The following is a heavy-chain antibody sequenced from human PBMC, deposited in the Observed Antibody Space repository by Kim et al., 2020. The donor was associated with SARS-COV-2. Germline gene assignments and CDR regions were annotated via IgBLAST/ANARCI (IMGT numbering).Heavy chain of an antibody. D-gene: IGHD2-15*01. CDR1: GFTFSSYS. CDR2: ISSSSSTI. V-gene: IGHV3-48*02. J-gene: IGHJ6*02. Sequence: GGSLRLSCAASGFTFSSYSMNWVRQAPGKGLEWVSYISSSSSTIYYADSVKGRFTISRDNAKNSLYLQMNSLRDEDTAVYYCARERCGGSCYSLQYYYYYYGMDVWGQGTTVTVSS. CDR3: ARERCGGSCYSLQYYYYYYGMDV.